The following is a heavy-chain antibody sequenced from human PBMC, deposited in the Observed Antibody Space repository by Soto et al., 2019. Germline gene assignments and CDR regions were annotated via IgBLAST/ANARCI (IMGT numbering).Heavy chain of an antibody. D-gene: IGHD5-12*01. CDR1: GGTFSSYA. CDR3: VRVVAIPGYPDH. Sequence: SVKVSCKTSGGTFSSYAISWVRQAPGQGLEWMGGIVPIVGTTTYAQKFQGRVTITADEATSTAYMQLSRLRSDDTAVYYCVRVVAIPGYPDHWGQGTLVTVSS. V-gene: IGHV1-69*13. J-gene: IGHJ4*02. CDR2: IVPIVGTT.